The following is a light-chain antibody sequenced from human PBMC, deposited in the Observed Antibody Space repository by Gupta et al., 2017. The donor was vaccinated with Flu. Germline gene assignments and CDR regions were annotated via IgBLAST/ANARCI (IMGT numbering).Light chain of an antibody. J-gene: IGLJ1*01. Sequence: ITISCTGATCDVGDFNFVSWYQQSPGKAHHLVIYEVTNRPAGTSHRFSGSRSATAAFLTISGLQADDEADYYCALYTRVKSYVFGSGTRVSV. CDR3: ALYTRVKSYV. CDR2: EVT. CDR1: TCDVGDFNF. V-gene: IGLV2-14*01.